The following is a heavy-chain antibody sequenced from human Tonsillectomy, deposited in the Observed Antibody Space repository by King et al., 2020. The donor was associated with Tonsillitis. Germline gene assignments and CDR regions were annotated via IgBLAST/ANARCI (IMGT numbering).Heavy chain of an antibody. CDR3: ARGKCSNGSCYDWFDP. D-gene: IGHD2-15*01. CDR2: IIPIFGTE. J-gene: IGHJ5*02. CDR1: GGTLSNYA. Sequence: VQLVQSGAEVKKPGSSVKVSCKASGGTLSNYAITWVRQAPGQGLDWMGGIIPIFGTEDYAQKFLGRVTITADKSTSTAYMELSSLRSDDTAVYYCARGKCSNGSCYDWFDPWGQGTLVTVSS. V-gene: IGHV1-69*06.